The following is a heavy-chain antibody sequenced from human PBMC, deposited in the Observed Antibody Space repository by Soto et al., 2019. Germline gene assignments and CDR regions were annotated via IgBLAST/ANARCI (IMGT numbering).Heavy chain of an antibody. CDR1: GGSISSYY. V-gene: IGHV4-59*01. CDR3: ARMVVASDYYFDY. J-gene: IGHJ4*02. D-gene: IGHD5-12*01. Sequence: PSETLSLTCTVSGGSISSYYWSWIRQPPGKGLEWIGYIYYSGSTNYNPSLKSRVTISVDTSKNQFSLKLSSVTAADTAVYYCARMVVASDYYFDYWGQGTLVTVSS. CDR2: IYYSGST.